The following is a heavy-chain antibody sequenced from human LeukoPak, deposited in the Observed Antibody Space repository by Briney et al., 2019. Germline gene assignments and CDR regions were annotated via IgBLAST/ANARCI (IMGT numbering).Heavy chain of an antibody. CDR2: ISYDGSDK. CDR1: GFTFSSYA. D-gene: IGHD5-24*01. V-gene: IGHV3-30-3*01. CDR3: ARALVEMATPSDY. Sequence: GGSLRLTCAASGFTFSSYAMHWVRQAPGKGLEWVAVISYDGSDKYYADSVKGRFTISRDNSKNTLYLQMNSLRAEDTAVYYCARALVEMATPSDYWGQGTLVTVSS. J-gene: IGHJ4*02.